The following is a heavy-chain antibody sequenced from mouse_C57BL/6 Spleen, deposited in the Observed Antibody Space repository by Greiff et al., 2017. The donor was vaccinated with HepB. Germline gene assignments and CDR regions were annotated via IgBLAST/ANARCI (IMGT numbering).Heavy chain of an antibody. CDR1: GFTFTDYY. D-gene: IGHD4-1*01. Sequence: EVQLKESGGGLVQPGGSLSLSCAASGFTFTDYYMSWVRQPPGKALEWLGFIRNKANGYTTEYSASVKGRFTISRDNSQSILYLQMNALRAEDSATYYCARYKTGTFDYFDYWGQGTTLTVSS. CDR2: IRNKANGYTT. CDR3: ARYKTGTFDYFDY. J-gene: IGHJ2*01. V-gene: IGHV7-3*01.